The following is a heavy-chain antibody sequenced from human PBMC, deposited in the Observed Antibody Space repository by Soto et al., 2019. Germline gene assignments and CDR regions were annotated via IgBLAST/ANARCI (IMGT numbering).Heavy chain of an antibody. Sequence: GGSLRLSCAASGFTFSSYWMSWVRQAPGKGLEWVANIKQDGSEKYYVDSVKGRFTISRDNAKNSLYLQMNSLRAEDTAVYYCARDRSSSWYDYFDYWAQGTLVTVSS. CDR1: GFTFSSYW. CDR2: IKQDGSEK. CDR3: ARDRSSSWYDYFDY. V-gene: IGHV3-7*03. D-gene: IGHD6-13*01. J-gene: IGHJ4*02.